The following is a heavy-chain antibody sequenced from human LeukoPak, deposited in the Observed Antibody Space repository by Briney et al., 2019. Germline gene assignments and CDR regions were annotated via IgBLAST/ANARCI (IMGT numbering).Heavy chain of an antibody. CDR3: AKAWTIFGVVIS. J-gene: IGHJ4*02. CDR2: ISGSGGST. Sequence: VSAISGSGGSTYYPDSVKGRFTISRDNSKNTLYLQMNSLRAEDTAVYYCAKAWTIFGVVISWGQGTLVTVSS. D-gene: IGHD3-3*01. V-gene: IGHV3-23*01.